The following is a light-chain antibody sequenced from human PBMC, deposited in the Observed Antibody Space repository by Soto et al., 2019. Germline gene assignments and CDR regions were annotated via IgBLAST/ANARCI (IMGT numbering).Light chain of an antibody. Sequence: QSALTQPASVSGSPGQSITISCTGTSSDVGAYNHVSWYQRYPGEAPKLIIYEVNKRPSGISNRFSGSKSGNTASLTISGLQAEDEAEYDCCSYAGSNSLIFGGGTKVTVL. CDR1: SSDVGAYNH. V-gene: IGLV2-23*02. CDR2: EVN. CDR3: CSYAGSNSLI. J-gene: IGLJ2*01.